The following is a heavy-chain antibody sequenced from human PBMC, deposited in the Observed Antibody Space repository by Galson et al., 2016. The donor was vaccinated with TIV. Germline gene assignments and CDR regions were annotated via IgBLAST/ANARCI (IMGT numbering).Heavy chain of an antibody. CDR1: GYSFTSFW. D-gene: IGHD3-9*01. Sequence: QSGAEVKKPGESLKISCKASGYSFTSFWIGWVRQMPGKGLEWMGVIYPGDSYTTYSPSFQGQVTISADKSSNTAYLQWSSLMASDTAMYFCARSRPELRYFDWQRPQYFDYWGLGSLSPSPQ. CDR2: IYPGDSYT. J-gene: IGHJ4*02. V-gene: IGHV5-51*01. CDR3: ARSRPELRYFDWQRPQYFDY.